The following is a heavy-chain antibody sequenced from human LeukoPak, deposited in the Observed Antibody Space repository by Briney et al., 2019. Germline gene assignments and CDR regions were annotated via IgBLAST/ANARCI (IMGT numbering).Heavy chain of an antibody. D-gene: IGHD6-19*01. V-gene: IGHV4-39*01. CDR3: ARQIAVAGEWAFDI. CDR1: GGSISSGIHF. Sequence: PSETLSLTCTVSGGSISSGIHFWIWIRQPPGMGLEWIGSINYRGSTYYNPSLKSRVTISVDTSKNQFSLKLTSVTAADTALYYCARQIAVAGEWAFDIWGQGTMVTVSS. CDR2: INYRGST. J-gene: IGHJ3*02.